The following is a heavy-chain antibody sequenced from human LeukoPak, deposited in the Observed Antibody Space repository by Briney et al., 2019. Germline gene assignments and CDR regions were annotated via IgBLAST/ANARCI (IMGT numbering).Heavy chain of an antibody. Sequence: ASVKVSCKASGYTFTGYYMHWVRQAPGQGLEWMGRINPNSGGTTYAQEFQGRVTMTRDTSINTAYMELSGLRSDDTAVYYCASYPRYSSSPPFDYWGQGTLVTVST. V-gene: IGHV1-2*06. CDR2: INPNSGGT. J-gene: IGHJ4*02. D-gene: IGHD6-6*01. CDR1: GYTFTGYY. CDR3: ASYPRYSSSPPFDY.